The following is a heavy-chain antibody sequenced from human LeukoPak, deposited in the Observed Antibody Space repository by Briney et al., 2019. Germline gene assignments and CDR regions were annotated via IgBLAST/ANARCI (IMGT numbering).Heavy chain of an antibody. CDR1: GYTFTAYY. CDR3: ARQWLGSQCFDP. CDR2: INPNSGGT. J-gene: IGHJ5*02. V-gene: IGHV1-2*02. Sequence: ASVKVSCKASGYTFTAYYIHWVRQAPGQGLEWVGWINPNSGGTNLAQKFQGRVAMTRDTSVSTVYMELSSLRSDDTAVYYCARQWLGSQCFDPWGQGTLVTVSS. D-gene: IGHD6-19*01.